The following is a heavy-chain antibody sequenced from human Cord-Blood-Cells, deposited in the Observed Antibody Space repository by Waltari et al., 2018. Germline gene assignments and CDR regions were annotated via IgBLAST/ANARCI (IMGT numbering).Heavy chain of an antibody. CDR1: GGTFSSYA. D-gene: IGHD3-22*01. CDR2: IIPICGTA. Sequence: QVQLVQSGAEVKKPGSSVKVSCKASGGTFSSYAISWVRQAPGQGLEWMGGIIPICGTANYAQKFQGRVTITADESTSTAYMELSSLRSEDTAVYYCASEVGGYYYDSSGYFDYWGQGTLVTVSS. J-gene: IGHJ4*02. CDR3: ASEVGGYYYDSSGYFDY. V-gene: IGHV1-69*01.